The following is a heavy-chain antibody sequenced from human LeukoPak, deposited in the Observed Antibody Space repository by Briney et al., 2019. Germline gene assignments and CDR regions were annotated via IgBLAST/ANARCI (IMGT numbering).Heavy chain of an antibody. CDR3: QVSDYWYFDL. CDR2: IYSGGSI. CDR1: GFTVSSNY. Sequence: GGSLRLSCAASGFTVSSNYMSWVRQAPGKGLEWVSVIYSGGSIYYADSVKGRFTISRDNAKNTLYLQMNSLRAEDTAVYYCQVSDYWYFDLWGRGTLVTVSS. V-gene: IGHV3-66*01. J-gene: IGHJ2*01.